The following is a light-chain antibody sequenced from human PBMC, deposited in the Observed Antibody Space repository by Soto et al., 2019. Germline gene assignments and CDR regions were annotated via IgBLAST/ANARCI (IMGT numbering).Light chain of an antibody. CDR1: SSDIGNYHL. J-gene: IGLJ1*01. CDR2: EVS. V-gene: IGLV2-23*02. Sequence: QSVLTQPASVSGSPGQSITISCTGTSSDIGNYHLVSWYQHHPGKAPKLIIYEVSKWPSGVSDRFSGSKSGYTASLTISGLQAEDEADYYCCSYAGSNWGYVLGTGTKLTVL. CDR3: CSYAGSNWGYV.